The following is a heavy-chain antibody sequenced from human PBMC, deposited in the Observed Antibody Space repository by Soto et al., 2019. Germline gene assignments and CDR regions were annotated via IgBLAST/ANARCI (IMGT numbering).Heavy chain of an antibody. CDR3: AKIWPPPPPASGREGGGYSYCGLDV. V-gene: IGHV4-31*01. J-gene: IGHJ6*02. CDR2: IYHSGTT. D-gene: IGHD1-1*01. Sequence: QVQLQESGPGLVKPSQTLSLTCTVSGDSISNSGHYWGWIRQRPGKGLEWIGNIYHSGTTFYEPSPRGEFTIPGDPPKNKFSWPLPPGPAGEPALFLGAKIWPPPPPASGREGGGYSYCGLDVWGQGTTVSVSS. CDR1: GDSISNSGHY.